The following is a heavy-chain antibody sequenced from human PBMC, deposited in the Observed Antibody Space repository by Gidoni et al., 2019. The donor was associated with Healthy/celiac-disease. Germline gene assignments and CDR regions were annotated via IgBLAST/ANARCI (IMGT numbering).Heavy chain of an antibody. CDR1: GGSISSSSYY. Sequence: QLQLQESGPGLVKPSETLSLTCTVSGGSISSSSYYWGWIRQPPGKGLEWIGSIYYSGSTYYNPSLKSRVTISVDTSKNQFSLKLSSVTAADTAVYYCARHRWELLRYNWFDPWGQGTLVTVSS. J-gene: IGHJ5*02. CDR3: ARHRWELLRYNWFDP. CDR2: IYYSGST. D-gene: IGHD1-26*01. V-gene: IGHV4-39*01.